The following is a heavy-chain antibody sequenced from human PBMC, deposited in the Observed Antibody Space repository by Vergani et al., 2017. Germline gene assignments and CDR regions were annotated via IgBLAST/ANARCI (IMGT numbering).Heavy chain of an antibody. V-gene: IGHV4-34*01. J-gene: IGHJ6*03. CDR2: INNSGST. CDR3: ARGGGEYYYYYYMDV. Sequence: QVQLQQWGAGLLKPSETLSLTCAVYGGSFSGYYWSWIRQPPGKGLEWIGEINNSGSTNYNPSLKSRVTISVDTSKNQFSLKLSSVTAADTAVYYCARGGGEYYYYYYMDVWGKGTTVTVSS. D-gene: IGHD3-10*01. CDR1: GGSFSGYY.